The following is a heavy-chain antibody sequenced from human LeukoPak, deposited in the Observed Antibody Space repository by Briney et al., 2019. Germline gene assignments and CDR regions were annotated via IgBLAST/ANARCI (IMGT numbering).Heavy chain of an antibody. CDR1: GYTLTELS. CDR2: FDPEDGET. V-gene: IGHV1-24*01. J-gene: IGHJ4*02. Sequence: GASVKVSCKVSGYTLTELSMHWVRQAPGKGLEWMGGFDPEDGETIYAQKFQGRVTMTEDTSTDTAYMELSSLRSEDTAVYYCATVGQQLVPIGLDYWGQGTLVTVSS. D-gene: IGHD6-13*01. CDR3: ATVGQQLVPIGLDY.